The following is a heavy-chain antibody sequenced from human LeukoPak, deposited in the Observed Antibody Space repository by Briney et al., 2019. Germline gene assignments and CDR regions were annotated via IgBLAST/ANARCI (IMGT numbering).Heavy chain of an antibody. CDR2: INPNSAGT. J-gene: IGHJ4*02. D-gene: IGHD1-14*01. CDR3: ARGYRTGGY. Sequence: GASVKVSCKASGYTFTTYYMHWGRHAPGQGLELMGCINPNSAGTNYAQKFQGRVTMTRDTSISTAYMELTRLRSDDTAVYFCARGYRTGGYWGQGTLVTVSS. CDR1: GYTFTTYY. V-gene: IGHV1-2*02.